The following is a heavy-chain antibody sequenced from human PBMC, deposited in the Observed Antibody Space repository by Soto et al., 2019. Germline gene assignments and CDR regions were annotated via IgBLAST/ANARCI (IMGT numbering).Heavy chain of an antibody. D-gene: IGHD3-10*01. Sequence: GASVKVSCKVSGYTFTDLSIHWARQAPGKGLEWMGGFDPEDGQTIYAQKFQGRITMTEDTSTDSAYMEVTSLRSDDTAVYYCAAAVSRWFGESAAPHWG. V-gene: IGHV1-24*01. CDR3: AAAVSRWFGESAAPH. CDR2: FDPEDGQT. J-gene: IGHJ1*01. CDR1: GYTFTDLS.